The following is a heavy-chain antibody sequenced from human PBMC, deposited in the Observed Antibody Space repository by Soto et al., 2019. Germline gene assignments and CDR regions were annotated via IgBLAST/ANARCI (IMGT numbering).Heavy chain of an antibody. J-gene: IGHJ4*02. CDR1: GFTFSGSS. D-gene: IGHD2-8*01. CDR3: ASGQCGTNCYIFEY. V-gene: IGHV3-73*02. CDR2: IRNKANSYAT. Sequence: EVQLVESGGGLVQPGGSLKLSCAASGFTFSGSSVHWVRQASGKGLEWVGRIRNKANSYATAYAASVRGRFTISRDDSKNTAFLQMNSLKAEDTAVYYCASGQCGTNCYIFEYWGQGTLVTVSS.